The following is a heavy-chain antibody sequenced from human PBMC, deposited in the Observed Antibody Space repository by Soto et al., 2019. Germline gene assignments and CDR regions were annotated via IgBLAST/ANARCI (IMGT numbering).Heavy chain of an antibody. J-gene: IGHJ4*02. D-gene: IGHD5-18*01. V-gene: IGHV4-59*08. CDR2: IYYSGST. CDR3: ARRYGSSFDY. CDR1: GGSISSYY. Sequence: SDTLSLTCNVSGGSISSYYWSWIRQPPGKGLEWIGYIYYSGSTNYNPSLKSRVTISVDTSKNQFSLKLSSVTAADTAVYYCARRYGSSFDYWGQGTLVTVSS.